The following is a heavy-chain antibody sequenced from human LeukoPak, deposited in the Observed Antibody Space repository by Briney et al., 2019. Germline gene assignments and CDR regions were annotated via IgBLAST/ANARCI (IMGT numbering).Heavy chain of an antibody. CDR3: ARFSVGATFVFDP. J-gene: IGHJ5*02. CDR1: GYSFTSYW. D-gene: IGHD1-26*01. CDR2: IDPSDSYT. Sequence: GESLKISFKGSGYSFTSYWISWVRQMPGKGLEWMGRIDPSDSYTNYSPSFQGHVTISADKSISTAYLQWSSLRASDTAMYYCARFSVGATFVFDPWGQGTLVTVSS. V-gene: IGHV5-10-1*01.